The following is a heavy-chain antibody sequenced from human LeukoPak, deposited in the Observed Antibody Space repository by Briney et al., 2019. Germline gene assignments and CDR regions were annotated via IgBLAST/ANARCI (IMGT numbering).Heavy chain of an antibody. V-gene: IGHV3-21*01. CDR2: ISTSSIYI. CDR3: ARGRDGYTLIDAFDI. J-gene: IGHJ3*02. D-gene: IGHD5-24*01. Sequence: GGSLRLSCAASGFTFSSSEMNWVRQAPGKGLEWVSSISTSSIYIYYANSLKGRFTISRDNAKNSLYLEMNSLRAEDTALYYCARGRDGYTLIDAFDIWGQGTMVTVSS. CDR1: GFTFSSSE.